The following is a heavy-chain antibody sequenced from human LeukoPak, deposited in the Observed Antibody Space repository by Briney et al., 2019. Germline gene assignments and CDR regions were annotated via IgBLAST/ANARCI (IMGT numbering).Heavy chain of an antibody. CDR3: ARHTSSGSHFDY. J-gene: IGHJ4*02. D-gene: IGHD6-19*01. CDR1: GGSISSYY. Sequence: SETLSLTCTVSGGSISSYYWSWNRQPPGKGLEWIGHIYYSGSTNYNPSLKSRVTISVDTSKNQFSLKLSSVTAADTAVYYCARHTSSGSHFDYWGQGTLVTVSS. V-gene: IGHV4-59*08. CDR2: IYYSGST.